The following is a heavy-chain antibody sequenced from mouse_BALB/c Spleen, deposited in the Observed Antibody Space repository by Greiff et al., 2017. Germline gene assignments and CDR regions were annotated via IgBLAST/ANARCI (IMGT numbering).Heavy chain of an antibody. CDR1: GFTFSSYT. J-gene: IGHJ2*02. D-gene: IGHD1-1*01. CDR3: ARHYYGSNYFDY. CDR2: ISNGGGST. Sequence: EVKLVESGGGLVQPGGSLKLSCAASGFTFSSYTMSWVRQTPEKRLEWVAYISNGGGSTYYPDTVKGRFTISRDNAKNTLYLQMSSLKSEDTAMYYCARHYYGSNYFDYWGQGTSLTVSS. V-gene: IGHV5-12-2*01.